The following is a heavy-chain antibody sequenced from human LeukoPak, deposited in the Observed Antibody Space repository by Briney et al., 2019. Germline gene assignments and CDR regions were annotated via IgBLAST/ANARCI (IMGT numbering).Heavy chain of an antibody. CDR3: ARGSRELYYFDY. CDR2: IYYSGST. Sequence: PSETLSVTCTVSGGSISSYYWSWIRQPPGKGLEWIGYIYYSGSTKYNPSLKSRVTISVDASKTQFSLKLNSVTAADTAVYYCARGSRELYYFDYWGQGTLVTVSS. D-gene: IGHD1-7*01. CDR1: GGSISSYY. V-gene: IGHV4-59*01. J-gene: IGHJ4*02.